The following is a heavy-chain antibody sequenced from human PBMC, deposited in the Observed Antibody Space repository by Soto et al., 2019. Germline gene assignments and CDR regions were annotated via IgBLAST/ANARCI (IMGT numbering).Heavy chain of an antibody. J-gene: IGHJ6*04. Sequence: ASVKVSCKASGYTFTSYGISWVRQAPXQGLEWMGWISAYNGNTNYAQKLQGRVTMTTDTSTSTAYMELRSLRSDDTAVYYCARGEDIVVVVADYYYYGMDVWGKGTTVTVSS. CDR3: ARGEDIVVVVADYYYYGMDV. V-gene: IGHV1-18*01. D-gene: IGHD2-15*01. CDR1: GYTFTSYG. CDR2: ISAYNGNT.